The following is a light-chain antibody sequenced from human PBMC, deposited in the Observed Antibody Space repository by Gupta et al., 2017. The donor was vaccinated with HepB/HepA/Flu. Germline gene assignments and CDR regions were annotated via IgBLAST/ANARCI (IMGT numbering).Light chain of an antibody. CDR3: QSYDTSLGGPYV. Sequence: QSVLTPPPSVSGAPGQRVPVPCTGSSSNIGAGYDVHWYQQLPGTAPKLLIYDNTNRPSGVPDRISGSKSGTSASLAITGLQAEDEAAYYCQSYDTSLGGPYVFGTGTKVTVL. J-gene: IGLJ1*01. CDR1: SSNIGAGYD. V-gene: IGLV1-40*01. CDR2: DNT.